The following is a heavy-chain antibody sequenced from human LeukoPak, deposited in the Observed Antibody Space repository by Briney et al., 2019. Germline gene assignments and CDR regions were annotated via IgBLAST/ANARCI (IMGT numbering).Heavy chain of an antibody. CDR3: AKWGDYDILTGYYVPDF. Sequence: PGASLRLSCVASGFIFRNYAMSWVRQAPGKGLEWVSAITGSGDTTYYADSVKGRFTISRDNSKNTLYVEMNTLRVEDTAIYYCAKWGDYDILTGYYVPDFWGQGTLVTVSS. CDR2: ITGSGDTT. V-gene: IGHV3-23*01. J-gene: IGHJ4*02. CDR1: GFIFRNYA. D-gene: IGHD3-9*01.